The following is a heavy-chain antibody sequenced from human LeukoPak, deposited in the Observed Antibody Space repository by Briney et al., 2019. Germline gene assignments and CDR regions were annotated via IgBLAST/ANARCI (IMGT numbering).Heavy chain of an antibody. V-gene: IGHV5-10-1*01. J-gene: IGHJ4*02. CDR1: AYSFTSNW. CDR3: ASEYCSGGNCYFDY. CDR2: IDPSDSYT. Sequence: GESLRISCKGSAYSFTSNWISWVRQMPGKGLEWMGRIDPSDSYTNYSPSFQGHVTISADKSISTAYLQWSSLKASDTAIYYCASEYCSGGNCYFDYWGQGTLVTVSS. D-gene: IGHD2-15*01.